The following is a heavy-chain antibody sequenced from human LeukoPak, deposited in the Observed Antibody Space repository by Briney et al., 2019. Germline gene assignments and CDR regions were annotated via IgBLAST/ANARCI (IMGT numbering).Heavy chain of an antibody. CDR1: GDSISSSNW. J-gene: IGHJ4*02. CDR2: ISHTGST. CDR3: TRSSGWWSLDY. V-gene: IGHV4-4*02. Sequence: NPSETLSLTCTVSGDSISSSNWWNWVRLPPGKGLDWIGEISHTGSTKYSPSLKDRVTISKDNSKNQFSLKLNSVTAADTATYYCTRSSGWWSLDYWGQGALVTASS. D-gene: IGHD6-19*01.